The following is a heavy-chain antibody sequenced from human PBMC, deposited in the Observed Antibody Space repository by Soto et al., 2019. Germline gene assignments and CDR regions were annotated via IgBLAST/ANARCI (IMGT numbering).Heavy chain of an antibody. CDR1: GFSFSNYA. V-gene: IGHV3-23*01. CDR3: ARHQDSSTWYIYPIDY. J-gene: IGHJ4*02. CDR2: ISGSGGST. D-gene: IGHD6-13*01. Sequence: VQLLESGGDLVQPGGSLRLSCAASGFSFSNYAMSWVRQAPGKGLEWVLGISGSGGSTFYADSVKGRFAISRDNSKNTVFLQMNSLRAEDTAVYYCARHQDSSTWYIYPIDYWGQGTLVTVSS.